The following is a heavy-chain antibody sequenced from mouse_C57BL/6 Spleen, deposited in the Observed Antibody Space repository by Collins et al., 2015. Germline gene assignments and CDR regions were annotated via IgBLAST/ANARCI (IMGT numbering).Heavy chain of an antibody. J-gene: IGHJ3*01. CDR2: ISSGGSYT. Sequence: DVKLVESGGGLVKPGGSLKLSCAASGFTFSSYTMSWVRQTPEKRLEWVATISSGGSYTYYPDSVKGRFTISRDNAKNTLYLQMSSLKSEDTAMYYCTRDGNGNYLFAYWGQGTLVTVSA. D-gene: IGHD2-1*01. V-gene: IGHV5-6-4*01. CDR1: GFTFSSYT. CDR3: TRDGNGNYLFAY.